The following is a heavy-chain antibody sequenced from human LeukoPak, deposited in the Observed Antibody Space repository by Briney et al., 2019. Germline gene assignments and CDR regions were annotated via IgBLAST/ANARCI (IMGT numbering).Heavy chain of an antibody. D-gene: IGHD3-22*01. CDR2: IASDGSST. Sequence: GSLRLSCAASGFTFSSYWMNWVRQAPGKGLVWVSRIASDGSSTTYADSVKGRFSISRDNSKSTLYLQMSSLRAEDTAVYYCARGPGSSGGAYVGDYWGHGTLVTVSS. CDR3: ARGPGSSGGAYVGDY. V-gene: IGHV3-74*01. CDR1: GFTFSSYW. J-gene: IGHJ4*01.